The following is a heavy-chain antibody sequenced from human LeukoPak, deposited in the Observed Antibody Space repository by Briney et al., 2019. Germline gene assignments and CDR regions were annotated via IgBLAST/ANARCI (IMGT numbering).Heavy chain of an antibody. CDR1: GFTFSSHW. Sequence: GSLRLSCAASGFTFSSHWMSWVRQAPGKGLEWVAIIKQDGSEKDYVDSVTGRFTISRDNAKNSLYLQMNSLRDEDTAVYYCARDTSAWRYGMDVWGQGTTVTVSS. J-gene: IGHJ6*02. V-gene: IGHV3-7*01. D-gene: IGHD6-19*01. CDR2: IKQDGSEK. CDR3: ARDTSAWRYGMDV.